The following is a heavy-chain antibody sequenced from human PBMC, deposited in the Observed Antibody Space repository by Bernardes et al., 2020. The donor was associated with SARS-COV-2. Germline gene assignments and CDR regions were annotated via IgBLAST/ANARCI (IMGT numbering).Heavy chain of an antibody. V-gene: IGHV3-21*01. CDR3: ARGAHLITGTTLHDAFDI. Sequence: GGSLRLSCAASGFTFSSYSMNWVRQAPGKGLEWVSSISSSSSYIYYADSVKGRFTISRDNAKNSLYLQMNSLRAEDTAVYYCARGAHLITGTTLHDAFDIWGQGTMVTVSS. D-gene: IGHD1-7*01. J-gene: IGHJ3*02. CDR2: ISSSSSYI. CDR1: GFTFSSYS.